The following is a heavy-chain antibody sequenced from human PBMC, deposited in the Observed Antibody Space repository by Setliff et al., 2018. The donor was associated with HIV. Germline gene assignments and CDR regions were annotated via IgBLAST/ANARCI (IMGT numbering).Heavy chain of an antibody. V-gene: IGHV3-30*01. Sequence: PGGSLRLSCPASGFTFSSYTMHWVRQAPGKGLEWVAVITHDGSSKYYADSVKGRFTISRDNSKNTLYLQMNSPRADDTAVYYCARDSSTKEMATIWVNFDYWGQGTLVTVSS. CDR2: ITHDGSSK. D-gene: IGHD5-12*01. CDR1: GFTFSSYT. CDR3: ARDSSTKEMATIWVNFDY. J-gene: IGHJ4*02.